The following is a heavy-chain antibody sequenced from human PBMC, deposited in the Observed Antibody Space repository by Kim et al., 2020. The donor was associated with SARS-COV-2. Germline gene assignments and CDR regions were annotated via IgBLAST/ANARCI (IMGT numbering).Heavy chain of an antibody. CDR2: ISGSGGST. CDR1: GFTFSSYA. J-gene: IGHJ4*02. Sequence: GGSLRLSCAASGFTFSSYAMSWVRQAPGKGLEWVSAISGSGGSTYYADSVKGRFTISRDNSKNTLYLQMNSLRAEDTAVYYCAKVSYYDSSAHRIPGFDYWGQGTLVTVSS. V-gene: IGHV3-23*01. D-gene: IGHD3-22*01. CDR3: AKVSYYDSSAHRIPGFDY.